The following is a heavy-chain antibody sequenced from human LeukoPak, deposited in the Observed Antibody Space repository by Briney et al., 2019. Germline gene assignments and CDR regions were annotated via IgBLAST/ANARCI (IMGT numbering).Heavy chain of an antibody. Sequence: SVKVSCEASGGTFSSYAISWVRQAPGQGLEWMGGIILIFGTANYAQKFQGRVTITTDESTSTAYMELSSLRSEDTAVYYCASSITMIVVAGRAFDYWGQGTLVTVSS. D-gene: IGHD3-22*01. J-gene: IGHJ4*02. CDR1: GGTFSSYA. CDR2: IILIFGTA. V-gene: IGHV1-69*05. CDR3: ASSITMIVVAGRAFDY.